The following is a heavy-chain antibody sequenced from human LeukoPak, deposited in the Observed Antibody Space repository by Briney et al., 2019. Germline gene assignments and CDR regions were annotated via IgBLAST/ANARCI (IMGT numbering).Heavy chain of an antibody. V-gene: IGHV1-69*13. D-gene: IGHD6-6*01. CDR2: IIPIFGTA. Sequence: SVKVSCKASGGTFSSYAISWVRQAPGQGLEWMGGIIPIFGTANYAQKFQGRVTITADESTSTAYMELSSLRSEDTAVYYCASVKQLVRGGYFDYWGREPWSPSP. J-gene: IGHJ4*02. CDR3: ASVKQLVRGGYFDY. CDR1: GGTFSSYA.